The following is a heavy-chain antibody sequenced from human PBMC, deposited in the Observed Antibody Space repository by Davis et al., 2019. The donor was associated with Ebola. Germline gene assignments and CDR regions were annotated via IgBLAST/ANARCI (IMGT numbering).Heavy chain of an antibody. CDR2: ISGSGGTT. J-gene: IGHJ4*02. Sequence: GESLKISCTDSVITFSSYAMTWVRQAPGKGLEWVSAISGSGGTTYYAGSVKGRFTVSRDNSKKTMYLQMNSLRAEDTAVYYCARATRQYVATITNYWGQGTLVTVSS. V-gene: IGHV3-23*01. CDR1: VITFSSYA. D-gene: IGHD5-12*01. CDR3: ARATRQYVATITNY.